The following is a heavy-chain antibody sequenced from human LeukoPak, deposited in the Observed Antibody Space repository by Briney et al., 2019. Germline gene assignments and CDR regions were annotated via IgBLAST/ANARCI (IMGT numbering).Heavy chain of an antibody. V-gene: IGHV4-34*01. CDR3: ARVRGYYGSGSYYKRGYFDY. CDR1: GGSFSGYY. Sequence: SETLSLTCAVYGGSFSGYYWSWIRQPPGKGLEWIGEINHSGSTNYNPSLKSRVTISVDTSKNQFSLKLSSVTAADTAVYYCARVRGYYGSGSYYKRGYFDYWGQGTLVTVSS. J-gene: IGHJ4*02. D-gene: IGHD3-10*01. CDR2: INHSGST.